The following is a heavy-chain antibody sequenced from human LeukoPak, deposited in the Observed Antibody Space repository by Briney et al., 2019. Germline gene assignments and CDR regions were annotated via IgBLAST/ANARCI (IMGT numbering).Heavy chain of an antibody. CDR1: GGSFSGYY. V-gene: IGHV4-4*07. D-gene: IGHD3-10*01. J-gene: IGHJ4*02. CDR2: IYTSGST. CDR3: ARDSGMVRGAHFDY. Sequence: PSETLSLTCAVYGGSFSGYYWSWIRQPAGKGLEWIGRIYTSGSTNYNPSLKSRVTMSVDTSKNQFSLKLSSVTAADTAVYYCARDSGMVRGAHFDYWGQGTLVTVSS.